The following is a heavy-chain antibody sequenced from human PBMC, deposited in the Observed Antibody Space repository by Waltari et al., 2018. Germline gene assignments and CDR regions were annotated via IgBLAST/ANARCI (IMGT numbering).Heavy chain of an antibody. V-gene: IGHV4-39*01. D-gene: IGHD6-19*01. Sequence: QLQLQESGPGLVKPSETLSLTCTVSGGSISSSSYYWGWIRQPPGKGLEWIGSIYYGGSTYDNPSLKSRVTISVDTSKNQFSLKLSSVTAADTAVYYCARHVTVAGTGGWFDPWGQGTLVTVSS. CDR1: GGSISSSSYY. J-gene: IGHJ5*02. CDR3: ARHVTVAGTGGWFDP. CDR2: IYYGGST.